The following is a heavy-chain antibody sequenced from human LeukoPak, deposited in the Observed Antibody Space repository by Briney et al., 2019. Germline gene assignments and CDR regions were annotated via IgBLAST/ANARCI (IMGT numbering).Heavy chain of an antibody. CDR2: ISAYNGNT. V-gene: IGHV1-18*01. D-gene: IGHD1-1*01. Sequence: GASVKLSCKASGYTFTSYGIRWVRQAPGQGREWMGWISAYNGNTNYAQKFKGRVTMITDTSTSTGYMELRSLRSDDTAVYYCARVSADNQLDYFDYWGQGTLVTVSS. CDR1: GYTFTSYG. CDR3: ARVSADNQLDYFDY. J-gene: IGHJ4*02.